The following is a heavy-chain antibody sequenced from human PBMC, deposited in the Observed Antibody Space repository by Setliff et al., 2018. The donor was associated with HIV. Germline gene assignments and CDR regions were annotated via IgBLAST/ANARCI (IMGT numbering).Heavy chain of an antibody. CDR1: GGSFSGYY. CDR3: ARGELLYYYYYGMDV. J-gene: IGHJ6*02. D-gene: IGHD1-26*01. Sequence: SETLSLTCAVYGGSFSGYYWSWIRQPPGKGLEWIGEINHSGSTNYNPSLKSRVTISVDTSKNQFSLKLSSVTAADTAVYYCARGELLYYYYYGMDVWGQGTKVTAP. V-gene: IGHV4-34*01. CDR2: INHSGST.